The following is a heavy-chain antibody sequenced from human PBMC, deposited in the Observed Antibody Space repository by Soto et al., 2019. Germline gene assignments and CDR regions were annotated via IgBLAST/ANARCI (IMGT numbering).Heavy chain of an antibody. D-gene: IGHD2-15*01. V-gene: IGHV4-59*08. CDR2: IYYSGST. CDR1: GGSISSYY. CDR3: ARRRVVVVAATRGDAFDI. Sequence: QVQLQESGPGLVKPSETLSLTCTVSGGSISSYYWSWIRQPPGQGLEWIGYIYYSGSTKYNPSLEGRVTISLDTSKNQFSLSLSSVTAADTAVYYCARRRVVVVAATRGDAFDIWGQGTMVTVSS. J-gene: IGHJ3*02.